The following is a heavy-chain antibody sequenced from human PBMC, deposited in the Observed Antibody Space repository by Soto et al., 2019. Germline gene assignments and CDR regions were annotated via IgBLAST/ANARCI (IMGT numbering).Heavy chain of an antibody. Sequence: GGSLRLSCAASGFPFSSYGMHLVRQSPGKGLEWVAFISYDGSNKYYADSVKGRFTISRDNSKNTLYLQMNSLRAEYKGVYYCTKAGAAVDAYYSDYWGQGTLVTLSS. J-gene: IGHJ4*02. CDR3: TKAGAAVDAYYSDY. D-gene: IGHD6-19*01. V-gene: IGHV3-30*18. CDR2: ISYDGSNK. CDR1: GFPFSSYG.